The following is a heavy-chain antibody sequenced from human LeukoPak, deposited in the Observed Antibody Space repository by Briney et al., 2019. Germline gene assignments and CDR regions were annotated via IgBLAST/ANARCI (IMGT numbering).Heavy chain of an antibody. CDR3: ARYLSVWFGEGRGTPYYFDY. Sequence: GESLKISCKGGGHNFTDYWIGWVRQMPGKGLEWMGIIYPGDSDTRYSPSFQGQVTISADKSISTAYLQWSSLKASDTAMYYCARYLSVWFGEGRGTPYYFDYWGQGTLVTVSS. J-gene: IGHJ4*02. CDR2: IYPGDSDT. V-gene: IGHV5-51*01. CDR1: GHNFTDYW. D-gene: IGHD3-10*01.